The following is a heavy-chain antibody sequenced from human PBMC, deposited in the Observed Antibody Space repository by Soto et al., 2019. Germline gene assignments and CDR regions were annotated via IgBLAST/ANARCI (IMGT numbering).Heavy chain of an antibody. D-gene: IGHD2-15*01. CDR2: ITTYNGNT. Sequence: GXSVKVSCKASGYSFTSYGISWVRQAPVQGLDWMGWITTYNGNTKYAQDLQGRVTMTTDTSTSTAYMELRSLRSDDTAVYYCARFSGGVYNTYYFYYGMDVWGQGTTVTVSS. J-gene: IGHJ6*02. CDR3: ARFSGGVYNTYYFYYGMDV. V-gene: IGHV1-18*04. CDR1: GYSFTSYG.